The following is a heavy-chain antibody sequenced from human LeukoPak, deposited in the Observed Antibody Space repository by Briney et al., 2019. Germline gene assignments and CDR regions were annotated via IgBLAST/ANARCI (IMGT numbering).Heavy chain of an antibody. CDR2: ISSSSSYK. D-gene: IGHD3-10*01. J-gene: IGHJ4*02. V-gene: IGHV3-21*01. CDR3: ARGPRYYYGSGSYNFDY. CDR1: GFTFSSYS. Sequence: PGGSLRLSCAASGFTFSSYSMNWVRQAPGKGLEWVSSISSSSSYKNYADSVKGRFTISRDNSKNTLYLQMNSLRAEDTAVYYCARGPRYYYGSGSYNFDYWGQGTLVTVSS.